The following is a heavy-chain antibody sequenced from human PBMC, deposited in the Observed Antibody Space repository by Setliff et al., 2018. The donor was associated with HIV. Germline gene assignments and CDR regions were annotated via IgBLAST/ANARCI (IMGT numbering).Heavy chain of an antibody. J-gene: IGHJ6*03. CDR3: ARDRGRGMAPSGILDYYYMDI. Sequence: GGSLRLSCAASGFTVSRYYMSWVRQAPGKGLEWVSIIYSGGTTYYADSVKGRFIISRHNSNNTLYLQMNSLRAEDSAMYYCARDRGRGMAPSGILDYYYMDIWGKGTTVTVSS. V-gene: IGHV3-53*04. CDR1: GFTVSRYY. CDR2: IYSGGTT. D-gene: IGHD6-13*01.